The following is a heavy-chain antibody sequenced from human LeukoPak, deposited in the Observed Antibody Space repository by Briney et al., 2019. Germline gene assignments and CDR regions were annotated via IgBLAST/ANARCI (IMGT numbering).Heavy chain of an antibody. Sequence: GGSLRLSCAASGFTFSIYSMNWVRQAPGKGLEWVSSISSSSSYIYYADSVKGRFTISRDNAKNSLYLQMNSLRAEDTAVYYCARTVAGATRGPFDYWGQGTLVTVSS. CDR3: ARTVAGATRGPFDY. CDR1: GFTFSIYS. J-gene: IGHJ4*02. V-gene: IGHV3-21*01. CDR2: ISSSSSYI. D-gene: IGHD1-26*01.